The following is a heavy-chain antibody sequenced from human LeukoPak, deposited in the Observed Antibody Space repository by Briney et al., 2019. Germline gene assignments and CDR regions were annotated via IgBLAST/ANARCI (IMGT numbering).Heavy chain of an antibody. CDR3: ARGLYGSGSEYYFDY. Sequence: GGSLRLSCAVSGFTLSSNWMHWVRHVPGKGLEWVSSISSSSSYIYYADSVKGRFTISRDNAKNSLYLQMNSLRAEDTAVYYCARGLYGSGSEYYFDYWGQGTLVTVSS. V-gene: IGHV3-21*01. J-gene: IGHJ4*02. D-gene: IGHD3-10*01. CDR2: ISSSSSYI. CDR1: GFTLSSNW.